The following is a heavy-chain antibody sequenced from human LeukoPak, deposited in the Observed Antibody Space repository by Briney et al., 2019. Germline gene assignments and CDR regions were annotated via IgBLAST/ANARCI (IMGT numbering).Heavy chain of an antibody. CDR3: ASGYSPWYFDY. J-gene: IGHJ4*02. V-gene: IGHV3-74*01. CDR2: ISTDGSTT. CDR1: GFTFIRHW. Sequence: GGSLRLSCAGSGFTFIRHWMHWVRQAPGKGLVWVSRISTDGSTTLYSDSVKGRFTISRDNAKNTLYLQMNSLRAEDTAVYYCASGYSPWYFDYWGQGTLVTVSS. D-gene: IGHD3-22*01.